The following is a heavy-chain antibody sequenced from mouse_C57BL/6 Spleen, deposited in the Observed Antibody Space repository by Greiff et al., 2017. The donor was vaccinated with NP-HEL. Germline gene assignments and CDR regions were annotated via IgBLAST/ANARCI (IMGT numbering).Heavy chain of an antibody. CDR2: IWTGGGT. V-gene: IGHV2-9-1*01. J-gene: IGHJ3*01. Sequence: QVQLKESGPGLVAPSPSLSITCTVSGFSLTSYAISWVRQPPGKGLEWLGVIWTGGGTNYNSALNSRLSISKDNSKSHVFLKMNSLQTDDTARDYCATETGESPGFAYWGQGTLVTVSA. CDR3: ATETGESPGFAY. CDR1: GFSLTSYA.